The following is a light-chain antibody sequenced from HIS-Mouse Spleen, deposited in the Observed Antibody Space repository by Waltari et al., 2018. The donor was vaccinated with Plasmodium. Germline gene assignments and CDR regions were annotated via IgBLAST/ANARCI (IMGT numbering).Light chain of an antibody. CDR3: QVWDSSTV. CDR2: RDS. V-gene: IGLV3-9*01. CDR1: NMGCKN. J-gene: IGLJ3*02. Sequence: SYELPQPLSVSVALGQTARLTCGGNNMGCKNVHWDHQTPGQAPVLVIYRDSNRPSAIPERVSCSNSGNTATLTISRAQAGDEADDYCQVWDSSTVFGGGTKLTVL.